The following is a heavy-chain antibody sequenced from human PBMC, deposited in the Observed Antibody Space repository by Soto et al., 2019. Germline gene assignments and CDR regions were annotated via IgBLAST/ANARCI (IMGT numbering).Heavy chain of an antibody. CDR2: IIPIFGTA. D-gene: IGHD3-22*01. Sequence: SVKVSCKAAGGTFSSYSISWVRQAPGQGLEWMGGIIPIFGTANYAQKFQGRVTITADKSTSTAYMELSSLRSEDTAVYYCAREKKYYYDSSGSPGAFDIWGQGTMVTVSS. CDR1: GGTFSSYS. V-gene: IGHV1-69*06. CDR3: AREKKYYYDSSGSPGAFDI. J-gene: IGHJ3*02.